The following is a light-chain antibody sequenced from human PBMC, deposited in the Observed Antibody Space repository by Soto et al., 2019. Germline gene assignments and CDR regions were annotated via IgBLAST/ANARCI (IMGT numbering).Light chain of an antibody. J-gene: IGLJ1*01. CDR2: DVS. CDR1: SSDVGGFDS. Sequence: QSALTQPASVSGSPGQSITISCTGTSSDVGGFDSVSWYQHPPGKAPKLMIYDVSYRPSGVSQRFSGSKSGNTASLTISGLQAADEGDYYCSSYTTSSTHSAYFFGTGTKVTVL. CDR3: SSYTTSSTHSAYF. V-gene: IGLV2-14*03.